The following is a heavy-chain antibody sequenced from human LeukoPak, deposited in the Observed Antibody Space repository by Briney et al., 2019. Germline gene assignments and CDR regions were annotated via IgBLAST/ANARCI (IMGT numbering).Heavy chain of an antibody. Sequence: SETLSLTCSVSGGSISSYYWSWIRQPPGKGLEWIGYIYYSGSTNYNPSLKSRVTISVDTSKNQFSLKLSSVTAADTAVYYCAREKIGYYDGSGRGWFDPWGQGTLVTVSS. D-gene: IGHD3-22*01. CDR1: GGSISSYY. J-gene: IGHJ5*02. CDR2: IYYSGST. V-gene: IGHV4-59*01. CDR3: AREKIGYYDGSGRGWFDP.